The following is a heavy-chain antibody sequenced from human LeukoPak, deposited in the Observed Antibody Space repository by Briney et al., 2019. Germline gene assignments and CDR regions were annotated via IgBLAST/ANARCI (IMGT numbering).Heavy chain of an antibody. CDR3: ANDHLGG. D-gene: IGHD3-16*01. V-gene: IGHV3-23*01. J-gene: IGHJ4*02. CDR2: ISGSGGST. CDR1: GFTFSSYA. Sequence: RAGGSLRLSCAASGFTFSSYAMSWVRQAPGKELEWVSAISGSGGSTYYADSVKGRFTISRDNSKNTLYLQMNSLRAEDTVVYYCANDHLGGWGQGTLVTVSS.